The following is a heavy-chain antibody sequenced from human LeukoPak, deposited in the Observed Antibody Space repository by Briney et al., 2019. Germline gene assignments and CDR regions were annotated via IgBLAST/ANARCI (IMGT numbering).Heavy chain of an antibody. V-gene: IGHV3-7*01. CDR1: GFTITTYA. CDR3: ARGYWGLAY. Sequence: GGSLRLSCAASGFTITTYAMSWVRQAPGKGLEWVANIKQDGSDKYYVDSVKGRFTISRDNAKNSVYLQMNSLRAEDTAVYYCARGYWGLAYWGQGTLVTVSS. J-gene: IGHJ4*02. D-gene: IGHD7-27*01. CDR2: IKQDGSDK.